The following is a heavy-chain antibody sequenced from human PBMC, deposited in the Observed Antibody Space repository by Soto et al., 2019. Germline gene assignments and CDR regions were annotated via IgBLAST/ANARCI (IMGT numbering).Heavy chain of an antibody. CDR1: GYIFNNYG. V-gene: IGHV1-18*01. CDR2: ISVSNGKT. Sequence: QVQLVQSGPEVKKPGASVKVSSKASGYIFNNYGLSWVRQAHGDGLEWMGWISVSNGKTHYAQKFEGRVTMTTDASTSTAYMDLRGLRSDDTAVYYCARYDRQWAGAEAVVTATRVYPGMHVWGQGTTVTVSS. J-gene: IGHJ6*02. D-gene: IGHD2-21*02. CDR3: ARYDRQWAGAEAVVTATRVYPGMHV.